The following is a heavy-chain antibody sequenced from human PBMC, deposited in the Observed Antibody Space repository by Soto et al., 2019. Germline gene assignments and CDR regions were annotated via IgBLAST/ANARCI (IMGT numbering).Heavy chain of an antibody. D-gene: IGHD3-10*01. CDR2: ISGAVNNT. V-gene: IGHV3-23*01. J-gene: IGHJ6*02. CDR1: GFNFSSYA. Sequence: EVQLLESGGGLIQPRGSLRLSCAASGFNFSSYAMSWVRQAPGRGLEWVSAISGAVNNTYYTDSVKGRFTISRDNSKNTLYLQMNSLRADDTAVYYCAKCVDGSGTVVGGIDVWGQGTTVTVSS. CDR3: AKCVDGSGTVVGGIDV.